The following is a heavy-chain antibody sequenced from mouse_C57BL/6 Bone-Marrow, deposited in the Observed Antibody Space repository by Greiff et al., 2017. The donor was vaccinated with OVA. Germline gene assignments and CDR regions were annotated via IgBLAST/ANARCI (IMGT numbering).Heavy chain of an antibody. J-gene: IGHJ2*01. D-gene: IGHD1-1*01. CDR1: GFTFSSYA. CDR2: ISDGGSYT. Sequence: DVKLVESGGGLVKPGGSLKLSCAASGFTFSSYAMSWVRQTPEKRLEWVATISDGGSYTYYPDNVKGRFTISRDNAKNNLYLQMSHLKSEDTAMYYCARDPVYYYGSPDYFDYWGQGTTLTVSS. V-gene: IGHV5-4*01. CDR3: ARDPVYYYGSPDYFDY.